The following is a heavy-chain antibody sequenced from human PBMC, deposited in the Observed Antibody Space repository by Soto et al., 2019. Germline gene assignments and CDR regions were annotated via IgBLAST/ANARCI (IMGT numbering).Heavy chain of an antibody. D-gene: IGHD3-10*01. V-gene: IGHV3-11*01. CDR3: ARDGVRGVTVFDI. CDR2: ITGRGHKT. Sequence: QVQLVESGVGLVKPAGSLILSCETSGVTFSDYDMGWIRQAPRKGLEWVSSITGRGHKTYDADSVKGRFTISRDHAKNSLHLQRNSPKAEDSAVYYCARDGVRGVTVFDIWSHGTMVTVSS. CDR1: GVTFSDYD. J-gene: IGHJ3*02.